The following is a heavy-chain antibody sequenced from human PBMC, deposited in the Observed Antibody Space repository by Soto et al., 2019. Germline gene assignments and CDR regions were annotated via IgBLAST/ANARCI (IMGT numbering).Heavy chain of an antibody. CDR1: GFTFSSYW. CDR3: ARGWLLWSGDPLGYMDV. J-gene: IGHJ6*03. Sequence: GGSLRLSCAASGFTFSSYWMHWVRQAPGKGLVWVSRINSDGSSTSYADSVKGRFTISRDNAKNTLYLQMNSLRAEDTAVYYCARGWLLWSGDPLGYMDVWGKGTTVTVSS. V-gene: IGHV3-74*01. CDR2: INSDGSST. D-gene: IGHD3-10*01.